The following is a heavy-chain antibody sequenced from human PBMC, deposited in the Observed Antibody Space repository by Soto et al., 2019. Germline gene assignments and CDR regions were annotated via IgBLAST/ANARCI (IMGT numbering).Heavy chain of an antibody. V-gene: IGHV4-34*01. CDR1: GGSFSGYY. CDR3: ARGRRPYNWFDP. Sequence: PSETLSLTCAVYGGSFSGYYWSWIRQPPGKGLEWIGEINHSGSTNYNPSLKSRVTISVDTSKNQFSLKLSSVTAADTAVYYCARGRRPYNWFDPWGQGTLVTVSS. J-gene: IGHJ5*02. CDR2: INHSGST.